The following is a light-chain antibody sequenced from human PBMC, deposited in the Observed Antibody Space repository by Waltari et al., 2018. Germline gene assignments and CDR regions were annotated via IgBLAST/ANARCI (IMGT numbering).Light chain of an antibody. CDR2: KAS. V-gene: IGKV1-5*03. J-gene: IGKJ3*01. CDR3: QQYNSFSFT. Sequence: DIQMTQSPSTLSASVGYRVTITCRASQRISNWVAWYQQKPGKAPHLLIYKASTSEGGVPSRFSGSGSGTEFTLTISSLQPDDFATYYCQQYNSFSFTFGPGTKVDI. CDR1: QRISNW.